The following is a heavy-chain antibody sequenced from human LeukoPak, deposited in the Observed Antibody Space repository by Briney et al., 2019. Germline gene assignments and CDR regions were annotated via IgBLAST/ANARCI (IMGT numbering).Heavy chain of an antibody. V-gene: IGHV1-46*01. J-gene: IGHJ5*02. CDR2: INPSGGGT. Sequence: GASVKVSCKASGYTFTSYYIHWVRQAPGQGLEWMGVINPSGGGTSYAQKFQGRVTMTRDTSISTAYMELSRLRSDDTAVYYCARTVVATPDYNWFDPWGQGTLVTVSS. CDR3: ARTVVATPDYNWFDP. D-gene: IGHD2-21*01. CDR1: GYTFTSYY.